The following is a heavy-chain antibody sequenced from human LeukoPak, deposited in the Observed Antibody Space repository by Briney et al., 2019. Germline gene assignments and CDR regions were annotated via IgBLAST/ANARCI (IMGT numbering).Heavy chain of an antibody. CDR1: GFTFCSHG. J-gene: IGHJ4*02. CDR3: AKDRAFQAAGVTDY. V-gene: IGHV3-30*18. CDR2: ISDDGNIK. Sequence: GGSLRLSCAASGFTFCSHGMHWVRQAPGKGLEWVAVISDDGNIKLYAESVKGRFTISRDNSENTLYLQMNSLKTEDTAVYYCAKDRAFQAAGVTDYWGQGTLVTVSS. D-gene: IGHD3-10*01.